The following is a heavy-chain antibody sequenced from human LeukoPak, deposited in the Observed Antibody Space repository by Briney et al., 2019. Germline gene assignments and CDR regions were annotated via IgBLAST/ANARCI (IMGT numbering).Heavy chain of an antibody. CDR2: INPNSGGT. CDR3: ARGGEVCSSTSCYRGHEY. Sequence: GASVKVSCKASGYTFTGYYIHWVRQAPGQGLVWMGWINPNSGGTEFAQKFQGRVTMTRDTPISTAYMELSRLRPDDTAVYYCARGGEVCSSTSCYRGHEYWGQGTLVTVSS. V-gene: IGHV1-2*02. D-gene: IGHD2-2*01. CDR1: GYTFTGYY. J-gene: IGHJ4*02.